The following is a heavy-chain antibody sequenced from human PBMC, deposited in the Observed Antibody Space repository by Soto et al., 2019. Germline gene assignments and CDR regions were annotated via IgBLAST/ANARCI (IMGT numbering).Heavy chain of an antibody. D-gene: IGHD5-12*01. V-gene: IGHV1-46*01. CDR3: ARDRKEVEMAT. J-gene: IGHJ5*02. Sequence: QVQLVQSGAEVKKPGASVKVSCKASGYTFTSYYMHWVRQAPGQGLEWMGIINPSGGSTSYAQKCRGSVTMNRDTSTSTVYVELSRLRSEDTAVYYCARDRKEVEMATWGQGTLVTVSS. CDR1: GYTFTSYY. CDR2: INPSGGST.